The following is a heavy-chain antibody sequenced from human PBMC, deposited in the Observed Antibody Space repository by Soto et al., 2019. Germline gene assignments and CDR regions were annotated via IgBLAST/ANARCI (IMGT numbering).Heavy chain of an antibody. CDR2: VSYSGST. CDR1: GGAIGGYY. Sequence: SETLSLTCSLSGGAIGGYYWSWIRQPPGKALEWIGYVSYSGSTDYHPSLKSRVSISIDTSKNQFSLKLSSVTAADTAVYYCARGQRSGYHDYWGQGTLVTVSS. CDR3: ARGQRSGYHDY. D-gene: IGHD5-12*01. J-gene: IGHJ4*02. V-gene: IGHV4-59*01.